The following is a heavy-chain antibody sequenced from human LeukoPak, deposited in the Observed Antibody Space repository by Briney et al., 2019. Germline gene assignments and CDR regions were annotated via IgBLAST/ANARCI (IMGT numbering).Heavy chain of an antibody. V-gene: IGHV3-23*01. Sequence: QPGGSLRLSCAPSGFTFSSYAMGWDRQAPGKGLECVSAISGNGASTYYADSVKGRFTISRDNSKNTLYLQVDSLRAEDTAVYYCARDDGYSYGFDYWGQGTLVTVSS. CDR3: ARDDGYSYGFDY. CDR1: GFTFSSYA. CDR2: ISGNGAST. D-gene: IGHD5-18*01. J-gene: IGHJ4*02.